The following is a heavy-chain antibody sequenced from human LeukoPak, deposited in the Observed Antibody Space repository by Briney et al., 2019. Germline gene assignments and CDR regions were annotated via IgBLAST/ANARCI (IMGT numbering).Heavy chain of an antibody. D-gene: IGHD6-13*01. CDR3: VRDGDSSSWSPQHFDY. CDR1: GGSLDRSRYF. Sequence: PSETLSLTCTVSGGSLDRSRYFWGWIRQPPGKGLEWIGSTYASESTYYNPSLQSRVTISIDTSNNQFSLNLNAVTAADTAVYYCVRDGDSSSWSPQHFDYWGQGILVIVSS. J-gene: IGHJ4*02. V-gene: IGHV4-39*07. CDR2: TYASEST.